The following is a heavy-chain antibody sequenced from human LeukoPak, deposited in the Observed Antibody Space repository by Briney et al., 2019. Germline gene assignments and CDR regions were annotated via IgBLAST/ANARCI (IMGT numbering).Heavy chain of an antibody. D-gene: IGHD6-6*01. CDR2: IIPIFGTA. V-gene: IGHV1-69*06. CDR3: ARGAIAARPEDAFDI. CDR1: GYTFTGYY. Sequence: GASVKVSCKASGYTFTGYYMHWVRQAPGQGLEWMGGIIPIFGTANYAQKFQGRVTITADKSTSTAYMELSSLRSGDTAVYYCARGAIAARPEDAFDIWGQGTMVTVSS. J-gene: IGHJ3*02.